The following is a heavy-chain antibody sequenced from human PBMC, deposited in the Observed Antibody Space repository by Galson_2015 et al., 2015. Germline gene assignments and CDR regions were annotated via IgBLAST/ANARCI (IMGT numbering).Heavy chain of an antibody. Sequence: SETLSLTCAFYGGPLSLGYWHWFRQSPEKGLEWIAEINEFGDSGYNPSLGGRVTISVDTSKKQFSLRLDSITAADTAVYYCAKEIGIHRGGFDVWGQGTTVIVSS. D-gene: IGHD2-15*01. J-gene: IGHJ3*01. CDR2: INEFGDS. CDR1: GGPLSLGY. CDR3: AKEIGIHRGGFDV. V-gene: IGHV4-34*01.